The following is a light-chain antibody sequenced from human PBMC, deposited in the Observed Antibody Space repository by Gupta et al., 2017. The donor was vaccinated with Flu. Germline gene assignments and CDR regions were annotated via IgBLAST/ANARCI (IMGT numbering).Light chain of an antibody. CDR2: DDN. CDR1: NIGSKS. V-gene: IGLV3-21*02. Sequence: TATITCGGNNIGSKSSHWYQQKPGQAPVLVVYDDNDRPSGIPERFSGSNSGNTATLSINRVEAGDEADYYCQVWDRTSDPCVVFGGGTKLTVL. CDR3: QVWDRTSDPCVV. J-gene: IGLJ2*01.